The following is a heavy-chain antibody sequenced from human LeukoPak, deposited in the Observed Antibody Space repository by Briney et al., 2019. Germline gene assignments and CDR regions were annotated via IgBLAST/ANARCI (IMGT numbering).Heavy chain of an antibody. Sequence: GESLKISCKGSGYSFTSCWIGWVRQMSGKGLEWMGIIYPGDSDTRYSPSFQGQGTISADKSISTAYLQWSSLKASDTAMYYCARHSGLTPEGMDVWGQGTTVTVSS. V-gene: IGHV5-51*01. D-gene: IGHD3-9*01. CDR1: GYSFTSCW. CDR2: IYPGDSDT. CDR3: ARHSGLTPEGMDV. J-gene: IGHJ6*02.